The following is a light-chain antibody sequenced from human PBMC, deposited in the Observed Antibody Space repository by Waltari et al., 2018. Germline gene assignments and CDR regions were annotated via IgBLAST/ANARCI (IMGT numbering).Light chain of an antibody. CDR1: QSINKNF. J-gene: IGKJ2*01. Sequence: EIVLTQSPGTLSLSPGARVTLSCRASQSINKNFLAWYQQKLGQAPRLLSYRTSSRAAGIADGFVGSGSGTDFTLTITRLEPEDFALYRCQQYDTSPYTFGQGTKLEIK. CDR2: RTS. V-gene: IGKV3-20*01. CDR3: QQYDTSPYT.